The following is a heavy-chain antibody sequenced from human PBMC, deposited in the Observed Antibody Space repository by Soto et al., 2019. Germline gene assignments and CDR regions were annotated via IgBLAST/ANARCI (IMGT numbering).Heavy chain of an antibody. CDR2: ISGSGGST. CDR1: GFTFSNDA. D-gene: IGHD3-16*02. V-gene: IGHV3-23*01. Sequence: GGSLRLSCAASGFTFSNDAMTWVRQAPGKGLEWVSAISGSGGSTYYADSVKGRFTISRDNSKNTLYLQMNSLRAEDTAVYYSAKDADYDYVWGSYRYPLFFDYWGQGTLVTVSS. CDR3: AKDADYDYVWGSYRYPLFFDY. J-gene: IGHJ4*02.